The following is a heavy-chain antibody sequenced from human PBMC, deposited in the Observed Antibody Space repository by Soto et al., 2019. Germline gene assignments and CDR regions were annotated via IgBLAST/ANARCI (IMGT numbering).Heavy chain of an antibody. J-gene: IGHJ4*02. CDR1: GFTFSSYG. D-gene: IGHD7-27*01. V-gene: IGHV3-30*18. CDR3: AKDGDGIDY. CDR2: ISYDGSNK. Sequence: GGSLRLSCAASGFTFSSYGMHWVRQAPGKGLEWVAHISYDGSNKYYADSVKGRFTISRDNSKNTLYLQMNSLRAEDTAVYYCAKDGDGIDYWGQGTLVTVSS.